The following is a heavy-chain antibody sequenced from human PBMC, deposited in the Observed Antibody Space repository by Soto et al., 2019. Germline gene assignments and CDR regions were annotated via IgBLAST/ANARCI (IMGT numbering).Heavy chain of an antibody. Sequence: SETLSLTCTVSGGSISSSSYYWCWIRHPPGKGLEWIGSIYYSGSTYYNPSLKSRVTISVDTSKNQFSLKLSSVTAADTALYYCARHFKDFFATVVMNFDYWGQGTLVTVSS. V-gene: IGHV4-39*01. CDR1: GGSISSSSYY. D-gene: IGHD4-17*01. CDR2: IYYSGST. J-gene: IGHJ4*02. CDR3: ARHFKDFFATVVMNFDY.